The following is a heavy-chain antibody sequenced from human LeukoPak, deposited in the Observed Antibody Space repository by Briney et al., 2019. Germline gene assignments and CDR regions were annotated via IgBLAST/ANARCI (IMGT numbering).Heavy chain of an antibody. Sequence: GGSLRLSCAASGFTFSSYSMNWVRQAPGKGLEWVSSISSSSSYIYYADSVKGRFTISRDNAKNSLYLQMNSLRAEDTAVYYCARALNYYDSSGYWGQGTLVTVS. J-gene: IGHJ4*02. D-gene: IGHD3-22*01. CDR2: ISSSSSYI. CDR3: ARALNYYDSSGY. V-gene: IGHV3-21*01. CDR1: GFTFSSYS.